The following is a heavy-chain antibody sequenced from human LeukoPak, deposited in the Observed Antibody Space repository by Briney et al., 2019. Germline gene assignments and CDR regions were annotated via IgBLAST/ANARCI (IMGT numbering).Heavy chain of an antibody. J-gene: IGHJ5*02. D-gene: IGHD3-3*01. CDR3: ARDGIITIFGVVPGGFDP. V-gene: IGHV4-61*02. Sequence: SQTLSLTCTVSGGSISSGSYYWSWIRQPAGKGLEWIGRIYTSGSTNYNPSLKSRVTISVDTSKNQLSLKLSSVTAADTAVYYCARDGIITIFGVVPGGFDPWGQGTLATVSS. CDR1: GGSISSGSYY. CDR2: IYTSGST.